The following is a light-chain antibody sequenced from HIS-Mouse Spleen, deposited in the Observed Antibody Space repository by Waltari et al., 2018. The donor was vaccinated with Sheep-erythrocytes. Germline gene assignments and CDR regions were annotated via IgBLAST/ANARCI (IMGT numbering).Light chain of an antibody. CDR1: QSVSSY. J-gene: IGKJ1*01. CDR2: DAS. CDR3: QQRSNWPQPWT. Sequence: EIVLTQSPATLSLSPGERATLSCRASQSVSSYLAWYQQKPGQAPRLLIYDASSRATCIPARFSGSGSETDFTLTISSLEPEDFAVYYCQQRSNWPQPWTFGQGTKVEIK. V-gene: IGKV3-11*01.